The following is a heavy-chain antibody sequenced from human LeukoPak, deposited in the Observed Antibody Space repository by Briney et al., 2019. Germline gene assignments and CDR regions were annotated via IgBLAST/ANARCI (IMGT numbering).Heavy chain of an antibody. J-gene: IGHJ6*02. CDR1: GYTFTSYD. Sequence: ASVKVSCKASGYTFTSYDINWVRQATGQGLEWMGWINPNSGGTNYAQKFQGRVTMTRDTSISTAYMELSRLRSDDTAVYYCARDQGKYYYYYGMDVWGQGTTVTVSS. CDR3: ARDQGKYYYYYGMDV. V-gene: IGHV1-2*02. CDR2: INPNSGGT.